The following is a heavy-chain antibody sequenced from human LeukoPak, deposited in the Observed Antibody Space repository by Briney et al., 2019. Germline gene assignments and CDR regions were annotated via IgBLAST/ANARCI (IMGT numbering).Heavy chain of an antibody. CDR3: ARDPPGYSYGYWKVYFDY. V-gene: IGHV3-21*01. CDR2: ISSSSSYI. Sequence: NPGGSLRLSCAASGFTFSSYSMNWVRQAPGKGLEWVSSISSSSSYIYYADSVKGRFTISRDNAKNSLYLQMNSLTAEDTAVYYCARDPPGYSYGYWKVYFDYWGQGTLVTVSS. D-gene: IGHD5-18*01. J-gene: IGHJ4*02. CDR1: GFTFSSYS.